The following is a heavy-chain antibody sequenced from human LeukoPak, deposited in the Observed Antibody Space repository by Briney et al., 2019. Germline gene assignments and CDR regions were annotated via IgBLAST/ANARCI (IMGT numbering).Heavy chain of an antibody. V-gene: IGHV1-18*01. J-gene: IGHJ4*02. D-gene: IGHD3-3*01. CDR2: ISAYNGNT. CDR3: ARESITIFGVVIYYFDH. Sequence: ASVKVSCKASGYTFTSYGISWERQAPGQGLEWMGWISAYNGNTNYAQKLQGRVTMTTDTSTSTAYMELRSLRSDDTAVYYCARESITIFGVVIYYFDHWGQGTLVTVSS. CDR1: GYTFTSYG.